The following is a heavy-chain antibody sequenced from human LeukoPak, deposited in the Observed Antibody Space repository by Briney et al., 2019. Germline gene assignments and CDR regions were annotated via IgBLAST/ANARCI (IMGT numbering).Heavy chain of an antibody. CDR3: AKDRPGDYSTYWYFDL. CDR1: GFTFNNCA. D-gene: IGHD4-11*01. CDR2: ISESGSST. J-gene: IGHJ2*01. Sequence: GGSLRLSCAASGFTFNNCAMSWVRQAPGKGLEWVSGISESGSSTDYADSVKGRFTISRDNSKNTLYLQMDSLGAENTAIYHCAKDRPGDYSTYWYFDLWGRGTLVTVSS. V-gene: IGHV3-23*01.